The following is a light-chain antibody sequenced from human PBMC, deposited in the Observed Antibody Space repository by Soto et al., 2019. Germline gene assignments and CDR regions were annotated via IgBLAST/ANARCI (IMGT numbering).Light chain of an antibody. CDR3: QQVYAYPST. V-gene: IGKV1-5*01. CDR2: DAS. CDR1: QRISSW. J-gene: IGKJ4*01. Sequence: DIQMTQSPSTLSAFLGDRVTITRLASQRISSWLAWSQQTPGKAPKVLIYDASTLQSGVPSRFSGSGSGTDFTLIISSLQPEDFATYYCQQVYAYPSTFGGGTKVDI.